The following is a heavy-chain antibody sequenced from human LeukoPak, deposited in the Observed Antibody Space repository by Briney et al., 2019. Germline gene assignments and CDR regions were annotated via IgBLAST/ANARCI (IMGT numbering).Heavy chain of an antibody. Sequence: SETLSLTCTVSGGSISSSSYYWGWIRQPPGKGLEWIGSIYYSGSTYYNPSLRSRVTISVDTSKNQFSLKLSSVTAADTAVYYCARSYDSSGYYYNDAFDIWGQGTMVTVSS. D-gene: IGHD3-22*01. CDR1: GGSISSSSYY. J-gene: IGHJ3*02. CDR3: ARSYDSSGYYYNDAFDI. V-gene: IGHV4-39*07. CDR2: IYYSGST.